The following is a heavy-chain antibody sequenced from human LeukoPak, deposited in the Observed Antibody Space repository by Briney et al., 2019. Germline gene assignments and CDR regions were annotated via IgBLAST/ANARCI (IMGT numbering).Heavy chain of an antibody. CDR2: ISYDGSNK. CDR1: GFTFSSYA. D-gene: IGHD3-3*01. V-gene: IGHV3-30*04. Sequence: GGSLRLSCAASGFTFSSYAMHWVRQAPGKGLEWVAVISYDGSNKYYADSVKGRFTISRDNSKNTLYLQMNSLRAEDTAVYYCARGGIRFAGFDYWGQGTLVTVSS. J-gene: IGHJ4*02. CDR3: ARGGIRFAGFDY.